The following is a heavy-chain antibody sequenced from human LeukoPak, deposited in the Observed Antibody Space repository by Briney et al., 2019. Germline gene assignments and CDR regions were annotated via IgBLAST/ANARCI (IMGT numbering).Heavy chain of an antibody. CDR1: GGSISSSSYY. CDR3: ALMTTVTTSFDY. Sequence: SETLSLTCTVSGGSISSSSYYWGWIRQPPGKGLEWIGSIYYSGSTYYNPSLKSRVTISVDTSKNQFSLKLSSVTAADTAVYYCALMTTVTTSFDYWGQGTLVTVSS. V-gene: IGHV4-39*01. J-gene: IGHJ4*02. CDR2: IYYSGST. D-gene: IGHD4-11*01.